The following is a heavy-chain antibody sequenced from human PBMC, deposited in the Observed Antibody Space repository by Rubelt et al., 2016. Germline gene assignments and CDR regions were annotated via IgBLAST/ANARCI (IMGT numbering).Heavy chain of an antibody. V-gene: IGHV3-72*01. CDR3: AKDSSPGYCSGSTCYSYYFDS. J-gene: IGHJ4*02. Sequence: GGEWVGRTRNKANSYTTEYAASVKGRFTISRDDSKNSLYLQMNSLKTEDTAVYYCAKDSSPGYCSGSTCYSYYFDSWGQGTLVTVSS. D-gene: IGHD2-15*01. CDR2: TRNKANSYTT.